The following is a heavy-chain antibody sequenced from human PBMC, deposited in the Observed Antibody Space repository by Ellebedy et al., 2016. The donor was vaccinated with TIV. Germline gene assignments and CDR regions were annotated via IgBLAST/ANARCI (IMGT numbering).Heavy chain of an antibody. CDR3: ARDRLYYDSSGYHHFDY. D-gene: IGHD3-22*01. CDR1: GFTFSRYG. J-gene: IGHJ4*02. Sequence: GGSLRLSCACSGFTFSRYGMHWVRQAPGKGLEWVSYISSSSSYTNYADSVKGRFTISRDNAKNSLYLQMNSLRAEDTAVYYCARDRLYYDSSGYHHFDYWGQGTLVTVSS. CDR2: ISSSSSYT. V-gene: IGHV3-21*05.